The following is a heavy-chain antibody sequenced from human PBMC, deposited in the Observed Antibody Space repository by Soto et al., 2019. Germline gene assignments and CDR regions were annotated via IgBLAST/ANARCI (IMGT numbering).Heavy chain of an antibody. CDR2: LSVSGGTT. D-gene: IGHD3-10*01. V-gene: IGHV3-23*01. CDR3: AKQRADYGSGADTFYFDS. CDR1: GVTFSNYA. J-gene: IGHJ4*02. Sequence: GGSLRLSCRVSGVTFSNYAMNWVGRAPGKGLEWVSSLSVSGGTTYYADSVKGRFIISRDNSKNTLYLLMNSLRAEDTALYYCAKQRADYGSGADTFYFDSWGQGALVTVSS.